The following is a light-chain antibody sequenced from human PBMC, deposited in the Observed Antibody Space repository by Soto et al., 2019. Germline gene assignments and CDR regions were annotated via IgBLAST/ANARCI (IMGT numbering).Light chain of an antibody. CDR2: GAS. Sequence: EMVLTQSPGTLSLSPGERATLSCRASQSVSSSYLAWYQQKPGQAPRLLIYGASSRATGIPDRFSGSGSGTDFTLTISRLASEDFAVYYCQQYGSSPPFTFGPGTKVDIK. V-gene: IGKV3-20*01. CDR3: QQYGSSPPFT. CDR1: QSVSSSY. J-gene: IGKJ3*01.